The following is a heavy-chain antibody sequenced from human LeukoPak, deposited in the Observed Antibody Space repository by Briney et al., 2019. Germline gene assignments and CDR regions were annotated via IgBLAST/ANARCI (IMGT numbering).Heavy chain of an antibody. J-gene: IGHJ5*02. CDR3: AKEIAAAANWFDP. CDR2: IWYDGSNK. V-gene: IGHV3-33*06. CDR1: GFTFSSYG. D-gene: IGHD6-13*01. Sequence: GGSLRLSCAASGFTFSSYGMHWARQAPGKGLEWVAVIWYDGSNKYYADSVKGRFTISRDNSKNTLYLQMNSLRAEDTAVYYCAKEIAAAANWFDPWGQGTLVTVSS.